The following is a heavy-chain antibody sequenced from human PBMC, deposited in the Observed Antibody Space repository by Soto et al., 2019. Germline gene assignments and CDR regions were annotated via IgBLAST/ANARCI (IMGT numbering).Heavy chain of an antibody. CDR1: GFTFSSYS. J-gene: IGHJ6*02. CDR3: VGGNIVVVPAAGKNYYYYYGMDV. V-gene: IGHV3-48*02. Sequence: SLRLSCAASGFTFSSYSMNWVRQAPGKGLEWVSYISSSSSTIYYADSVKGRFTISRDNAKNSLYLQMNSLRDEDMAVYYCVGGNIVVVPAAGKNYYYYYGMDVWGQGTTVTVSS. CDR2: ISSSSSTI. D-gene: IGHD2-2*01.